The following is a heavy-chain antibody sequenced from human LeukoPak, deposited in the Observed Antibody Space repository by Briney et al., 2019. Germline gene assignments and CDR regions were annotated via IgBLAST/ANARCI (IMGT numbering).Heavy chain of an antibody. J-gene: IGHJ4*02. CDR2: VNPNSGGT. D-gene: IGHD3-22*01. Sequence: PVASVKVSCKASGYTFTGDYMHWVRQAPGQGLEWMGWVNPNSGGTNYAQKFQGRVTMTRDTSISTAYVELSRLRSDDTAVYYCARAAYYYDSSGYYGYWGQGTLVTVSS. CDR1: GYTFTGDY. CDR3: ARAAYYYDSSGYYGY. V-gene: IGHV1-2*02.